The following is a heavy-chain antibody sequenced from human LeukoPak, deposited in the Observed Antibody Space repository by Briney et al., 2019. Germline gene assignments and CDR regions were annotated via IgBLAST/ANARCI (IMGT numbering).Heavy chain of an antibody. CDR3: TTLVGEPSSSWFLLLRGRYYFDY. V-gene: IGHV1-24*01. CDR2: FDPEDVET. CDR1: GYTFTSYG. Sequence: ASVKVSCKASGYTFTSYGISWVRQAPGKGLEWMGGFDPEDVETIYAQKFQGRVTMTEDTSTDTAYMELRSLRSEDTAVYYCTTLVGEPSSSWFLLLRGRYYFDYWGQGTLVTVSS. D-gene: IGHD6-13*01. J-gene: IGHJ4*02.